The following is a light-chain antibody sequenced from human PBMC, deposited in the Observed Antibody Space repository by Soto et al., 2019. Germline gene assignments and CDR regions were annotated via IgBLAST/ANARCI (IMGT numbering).Light chain of an antibody. CDR2: SAS. CDR1: QSIGGN. J-gene: IGKJ3*01. Sequence: EIVVTQSPAALSVSPGERATLSCRASQSIGGNLAWYQQKPGRAPRVLIHSASIRATDIPDRFSGGGSGTDFSLTISRLQREDFAVYYCQQCGSPPFTFGPGTKVDIK. CDR3: QQCGSPPFT. V-gene: IGKV3D-15*01.